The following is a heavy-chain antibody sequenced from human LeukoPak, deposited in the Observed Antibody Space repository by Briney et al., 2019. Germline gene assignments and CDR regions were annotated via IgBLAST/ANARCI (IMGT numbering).Heavy chain of an antibody. CDR3: ARDTGLRWYDY. J-gene: IGHJ4*02. D-gene: IGHD4-23*01. CDR2: INHSGST. CDR1: GGSFSGYY. Sequence: AETLSLTCAVYGGSFSGYYWSWISQPPGKGLEWIGEINHSGSTNYSPSLKSRVTISLGASKNQFSLELSSVTAADTAVYYCARDTGLRWYDYWGQGTLVTVSS. V-gene: IGHV4-34*01.